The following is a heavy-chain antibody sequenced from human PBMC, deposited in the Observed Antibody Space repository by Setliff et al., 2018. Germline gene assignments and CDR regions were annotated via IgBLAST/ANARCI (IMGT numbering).Heavy chain of an antibody. J-gene: IGHJ6*03. CDR2: LIPIFGTA. CDR1: GGTFSSYA. CDR3: ARGRHPPWSGYPYYYMDV. Sequence: ASVKVASQAPGGTFSSYAISWVRQAPGQGLEWMGRLIPIFGTANYAQKCQGRVTITADKSTSTAYMELSSLRSEDTAVYYCARGRHPPWSGYPYYYMDVWGKGTTVTVSS. V-gene: IGHV1-69*06. D-gene: IGHD3-3*01.